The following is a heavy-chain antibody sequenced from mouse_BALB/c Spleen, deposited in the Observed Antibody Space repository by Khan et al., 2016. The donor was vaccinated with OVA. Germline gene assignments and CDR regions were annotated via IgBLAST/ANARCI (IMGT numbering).Heavy chain of an antibody. CDR3: ARDRIDY. CDR2: INPTSGYP. V-gene: IGHV1-7*01. CDR1: GYTFTTYW. Sequence: QVQLQQSGAELAKPGASVKMSCKASGYTFTTYWMHWVKQRPGPGLEWIGYINPTSGYPDYNQKFKDKATLTADKSSSTAYMQLSSLTSDDSAVYYCARDRIDYWGQGTTLTVSS. J-gene: IGHJ2*01.